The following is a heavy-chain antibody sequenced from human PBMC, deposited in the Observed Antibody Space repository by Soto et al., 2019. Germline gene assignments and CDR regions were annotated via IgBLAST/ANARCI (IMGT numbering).Heavy chain of an antibody. V-gene: IGHV6-1*01. Sequence: SGDSVSSNTAAWNWIRSSPSRGLEWLGRTYYRSNWRHDYAVSVRSRITVNPDTSKNHFSLQLNSVTPDDTAVYYCARGVAGSGFDLWGQGTLVTVSS. CDR2: TYYRSNWRH. CDR3: ARGVAGSGFDL. J-gene: IGHJ4*02. CDR1: GDSVSSNTAA. D-gene: IGHD6-19*01.